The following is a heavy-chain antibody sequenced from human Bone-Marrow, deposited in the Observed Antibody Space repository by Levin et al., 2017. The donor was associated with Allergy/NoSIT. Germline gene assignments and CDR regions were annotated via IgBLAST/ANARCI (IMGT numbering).Heavy chain of an antibody. Sequence: PSETLSLTCAVYGGSFSGYYWSWIRQPPGKGLEWIGEINHSGSTNYNPSLKSRVTMSVDTSNNQFSLSLTSVTAADTAVYYCARGSSSSWYGAPFDYWGQGTLVPVSS. V-gene: IGHV4-34*01. CDR2: INHSGST. CDR3: ARGSSSSWYGAPFDY. D-gene: IGHD6-13*01. J-gene: IGHJ4*02. CDR1: GGSFSGYY.